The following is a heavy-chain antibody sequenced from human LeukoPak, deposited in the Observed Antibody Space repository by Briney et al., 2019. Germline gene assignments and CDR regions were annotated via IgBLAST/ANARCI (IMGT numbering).Heavy chain of an antibody. J-gene: IGHJ3*02. CDR2: ISNSSSYI. CDR1: GFTFSSYS. CDR3: ARILLNAFDI. Sequence: GGSLRLSCAASGFTFSSYSMNWVRQAPGKGLEWVSSISNSSSYIYYADSVKGRFTISRDNAKNSLYLQMNSLRAEDTAVYYCARILLNAFDIWGQGTMVTVSS. V-gene: IGHV3-21*01.